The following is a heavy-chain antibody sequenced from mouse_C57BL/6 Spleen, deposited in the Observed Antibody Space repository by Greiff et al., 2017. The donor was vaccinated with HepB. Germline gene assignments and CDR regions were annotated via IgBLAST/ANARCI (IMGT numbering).Heavy chain of an antibody. CDR2: SYPGDGDT. CDR1: GYAFSSSW. J-gene: IGHJ2*01. CDR3: ARRGNYDGYYDDY. V-gene: IGHV1-82*01. D-gene: IGHD2-3*01. Sequence: VQLQQSGPELVKPGASVKISCKASGYAFSSSWMNWVKQRPGKGLEWIGRSYPGDGDTNYNGKFKGKATLTADKSSSTAYMQLSSLTSEDSAVYFCARRGNYDGYYDDYWGQGTTLTVSS.